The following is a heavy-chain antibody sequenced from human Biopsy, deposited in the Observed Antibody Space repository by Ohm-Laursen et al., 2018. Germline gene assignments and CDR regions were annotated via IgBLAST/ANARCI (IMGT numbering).Heavy chain of an antibody. D-gene: IGHD3-16*01. CDR3: TRAGGGKIYGL. V-gene: IGHV4-31*03. J-gene: IGHJ4*02. Sequence: TPSLTCTVSGVSINTGGYYWTWIRQHPGTGLEWIGYNHYSGNTLYNPSLKSRLTISVDTSRNQFSLKLTSVTAADTALYYCTRAGGGKIYGLWGQGTLVTVSS. CDR2: NHYSGNT. CDR1: GVSINTGGYY.